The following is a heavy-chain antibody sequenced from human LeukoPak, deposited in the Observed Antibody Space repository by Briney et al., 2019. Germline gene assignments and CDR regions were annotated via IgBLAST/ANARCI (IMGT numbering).Heavy chain of an antibody. Sequence: GGSLRLSCAASGLTVSSNYMSWVRQAPGKGLEWVSVIYSGGSTYYADSVKGRFTISRDNSKNTLYLQMNSLRAEDTAVYYCARDGLYYGMDVWGQGTTVTVSS. J-gene: IGHJ6*02. CDR1: GLTVSSNY. CDR2: IYSGGST. CDR3: ARDGLYYGMDV. V-gene: IGHV3-53*01.